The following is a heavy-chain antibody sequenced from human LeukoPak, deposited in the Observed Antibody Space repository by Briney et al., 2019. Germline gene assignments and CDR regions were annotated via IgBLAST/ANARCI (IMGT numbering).Heavy chain of an antibody. D-gene: IGHD3-10*01. Sequence: GGSLRLSCAASGFTFSSYWMNWARQAPGKGLEWVASINHNGNVNYYVDSVKGRFTISRDNAKNSLYLQMNSLRAEDTAVYYCARSGKYYYGSGSYYARYWGQGTLVTVSS. CDR2: INHNGNVN. CDR3: ARSGKYYYGSGSYYARY. CDR1: GFTFSSYW. J-gene: IGHJ4*02. V-gene: IGHV3-7*03.